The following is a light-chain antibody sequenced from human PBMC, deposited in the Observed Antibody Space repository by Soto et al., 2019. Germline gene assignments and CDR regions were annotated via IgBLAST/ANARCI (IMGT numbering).Light chain of an antibody. CDR2: AAS. CDR3: QQVNNYPLT. Sequence: DIQLTQSPSFLSASVGDRVTITCRASQGISSYLAWYQQKPGKAPKRLSYAASTLQSGVPSRFSGSGSGTEFTLTISSLQSEDFATYYCQQVNNYPLTFGGGTKVEIK. J-gene: IGKJ4*01. V-gene: IGKV1-9*01. CDR1: QGISSY.